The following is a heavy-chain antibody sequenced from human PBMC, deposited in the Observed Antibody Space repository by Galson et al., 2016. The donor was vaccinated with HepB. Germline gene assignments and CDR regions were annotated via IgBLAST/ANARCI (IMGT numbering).Heavy chain of an antibody. CDR1: GKTLTELS. CDR2: FDSEDGEI. CDR3: AKVHLWFGEPDYYDY. J-gene: IGHJ4*02. V-gene: IGHV1-24*01. Sequence: SCKVSGKTLTELSIHWVRQAPGKGLEWMGGFDSEDGEIIYAQKFQGRVTMTEDTSTDTAYMELSSLRSEDTAVYYCAKVHLWFGEPDYYDYWGQGTLVTVSS. D-gene: IGHD3-10*01.